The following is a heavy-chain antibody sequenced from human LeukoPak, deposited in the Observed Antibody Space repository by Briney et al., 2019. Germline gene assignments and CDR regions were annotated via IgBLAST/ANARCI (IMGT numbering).Heavy chain of an antibody. J-gene: IGHJ3*02. D-gene: IGHD1-26*01. V-gene: IGHV3-30*02. CDR2: IRYDGSNK. CDR1: GFTFSSYG. CDR3: AKPIMGATPYDAFDI. Sequence: GGSLRLSCAASGFTFSSYGMHWVRQAPGKGLEWVAFIRYDGSNKYYADSVKGRFTISRDNAKNSLYLQMNSLRAEDTAVYYCAKPIMGATPYDAFDIWGQGTMVTVSS.